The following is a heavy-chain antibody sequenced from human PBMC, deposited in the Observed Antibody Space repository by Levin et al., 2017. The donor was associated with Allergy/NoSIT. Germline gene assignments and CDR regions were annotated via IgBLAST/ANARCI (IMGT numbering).Heavy chain of an antibody. Sequence: KVSCKGSGYSFTSYWIGWVRQMPGKGLEWMGIIYPGDSDTRYSPSFQGQVTISADKSISTAYLQWSSLKASDTAMYYCARNHAGSTFGGVIVSYAFDIWGQGTMVTVSS. CDR2: IYPGDSDT. D-gene: IGHD3-16*02. CDR1: GYSFTSYW. CDR3: ARNHAGSTFGGVIVSYAFDI. J-gene: IGHJ3*02. V-gene: IGHV5-51*01.